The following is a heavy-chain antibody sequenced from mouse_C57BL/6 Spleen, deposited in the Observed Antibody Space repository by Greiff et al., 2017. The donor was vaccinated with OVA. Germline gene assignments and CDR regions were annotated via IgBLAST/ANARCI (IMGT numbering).Heavy chain of an antibody. CDR1: GFTFSSYA. CDR3: ARDNYGSSYGYWYFDV. Sequence: EVQLVESGGGLVKPGGSLKLSCAASGFTFSSYAMSWVRQTPEKRLEWVATISDGGSYTYYPDNVKGRFTISRDNAKNNLYLQMSHLKSEDTAMYYCARDNYGSSYGYWYFDVWGTGTTVTVSS. D-gene: IGHD1-1*01. CDR2: ISDGGSYT. J-gene: IGHJ1*03. V-gene: IGHV5-4*01.